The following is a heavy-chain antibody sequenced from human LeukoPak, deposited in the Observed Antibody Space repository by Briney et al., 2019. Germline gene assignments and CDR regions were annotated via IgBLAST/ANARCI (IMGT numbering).Heavy chain of an antibody. Sequence: SVKVSCKASGGTFSSYAISWVRQAPGQGLECMGRIIPIFGTANYAQKFQGRVTITTDESTSTAYMELSSLRSEDTAVYYCARDPAYCGGDCYFGWFDPWGQGTLVTVSS. CDR1: GGTFSSYA. V-gene: IGHV1-69*05. D-gene: IGHD2-21*02. CDR3: ARDPAYCGGDCYFGWFDP. J-gene: IGHJ5*02. CDR2: IIPIFGTA.